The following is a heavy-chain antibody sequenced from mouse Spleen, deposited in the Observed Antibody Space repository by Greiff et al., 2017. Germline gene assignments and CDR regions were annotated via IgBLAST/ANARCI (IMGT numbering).Heavy chain of an antibody. CDR1: GYTFTSYW. D-gene: IGHD2-4*01. J-gene: IGHJ3*01. CDR2: INPSNGRT. Sequence: QVQLQQPGAELVKPGASVKLSCKASGYTFTSYWMHWVKQRPGQGLEWIGEINPSNGRTNYNEKFKSKATLTVDKSSSTAYMQLSSLTSEDSAVYYCARSNGDYDYDPAWFAYWGQGTLVTVSA. CDR3: ARSNGDYDYDPAWFAY. V-gene: IGHV1S81*02.